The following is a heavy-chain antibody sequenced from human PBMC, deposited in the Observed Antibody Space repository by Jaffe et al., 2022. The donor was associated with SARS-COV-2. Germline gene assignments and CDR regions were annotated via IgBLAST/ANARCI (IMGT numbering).Heavy chain of an antibody. V-gene: IGHV1-3*01. CDR2: INAGNGNT. D-gene: IGHD6-6*01. J-gene: IGHJ5*02. CDR3: ARDRSSSSVIFWFDP. Sequence: QVQLVQSGAEVKKPGASVKVSCKASGYTFTSYAMHWVRQAPGQRLEWMGWINAGNGNTKYSQKFQGRVTITRDTSASTAYMELSSLRSEDTAVYYCARDRSSSSVIFWFDPWGQGTLVTVSS. CDR1: GYTFTSYA.